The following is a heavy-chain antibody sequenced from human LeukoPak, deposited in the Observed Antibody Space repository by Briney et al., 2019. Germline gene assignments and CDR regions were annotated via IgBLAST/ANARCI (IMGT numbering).Heavy chain of an antibody. D-gene: IGHD2/OR15-2a*01. CDR3: ARDSRNKRGFDY. Sequence: SETLSLTCAVYGGSFSGYYWSWIRQPPGKGLEWIGEINHSGSTNYNPSLKSRVTISVDTSKNQFSLKLSSVTAADTAVYYCARDSRNKRGFDYWGQGTLVTVSS. J-gene: IGHJ4*02. V-gene: IGHV4-34*01. CDR2: INHSGST. CDR1: GGSFSGYY.